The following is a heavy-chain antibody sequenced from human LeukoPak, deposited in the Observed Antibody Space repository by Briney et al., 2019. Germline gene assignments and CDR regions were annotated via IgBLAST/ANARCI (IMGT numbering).Heavy chain of an antibody. V-gene: IGHV3-9*01. CDR2: ISWNMGSI. J-gene: IGHJ4*02. Sequence: PGRSLRLSCAASGFTFDDYAMHWVRQAPGKGLEWVSRISWNMGSIGYADSVKGRFTISRDNAKNTLYLQMNSLRAEHTALYYCAKDMGRGNIVVVPGLISGFDYWGQGTLVTVSS. D-gene: IGHD2-2*01. CDR3: AKDMGRGNIVVVPGLISGFDY. CDR1: GFTFDDYA.